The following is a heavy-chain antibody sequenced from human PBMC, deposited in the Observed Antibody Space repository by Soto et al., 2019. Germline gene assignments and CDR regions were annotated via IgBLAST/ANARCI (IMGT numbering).Heavy chain of an antibody. V-gene: IGHV4-59*08. D-gene: IGHD1-26*01. CDR2: IYSNGGT. J-gene: IGHJ6*02. CDR3: VRQGIGALHGLVDV. CDR1: GDSIGTYN. Sequence: QVQLQASGPGLVKPSDTLSLTCTVSGDSIGTYNWGWIRQPPGKRLEWIGYIYSNGGTSYNPALKSRVTLSAATSTKQFSLRLSSVTAADTAVYYCVRQGIGALHGLVDVWGQGTTVTVSS.